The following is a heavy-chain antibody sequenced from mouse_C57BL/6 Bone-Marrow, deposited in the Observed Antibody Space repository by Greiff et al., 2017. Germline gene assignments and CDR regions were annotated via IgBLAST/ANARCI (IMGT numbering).Heavy chain of an antibody. CDR1: GYTFPNYW. D-gene: IGHD2-5*01. CDR2: IYPGGGYT. J-gene: IGHJ1*03. V-gene: IGHV1-63*01. CDR3: AVYYSNYWYFDV. Sequence: QVQLQQSGAELVRPGTSVKMSCKASGYTFPNYWIGWAKQRPGHGLEWIGDIYPGGGYTNYNEKFKGKATLTADKSSRTAYMQFSSLTSEDSAIYYCAVYYSNYWYFDVWGTGTTVTVSS.